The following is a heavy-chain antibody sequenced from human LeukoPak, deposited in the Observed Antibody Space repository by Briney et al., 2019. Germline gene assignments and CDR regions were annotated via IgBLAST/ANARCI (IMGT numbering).Heavy chain of an antibody. CDR2: GSWNSGNI. V-gene: IGHV3-9*01. CDR3: ANEFLQTLYASSGYLDY. CDR1: GVTIDDCG. Sequence: GRSLRLSCAASGVTIDDCGMHWVRQAPGQGLGLVSGGSWNSGNIGYADSVKDRFTISRDNAKNSLYVQMTRLRAQDPPQSHCANEFLQTLYASSGYLDYWGQGTLVTVSS. D-gene: IGHD3-22*01. J-gene: IGHJ4*02.